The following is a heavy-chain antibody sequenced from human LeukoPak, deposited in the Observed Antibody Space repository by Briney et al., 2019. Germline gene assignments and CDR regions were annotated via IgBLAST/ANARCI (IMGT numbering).Heavy chain of an antibody. CDR1: GFTFSSYA. V-gene: IGHV3-30-3*01. CDR3: ARARKLRYFDWSTSY. D-gene: IGHD3-9*01. J-gene: IGHJ4*02. CDR2: ISYDGSNK. Sequence: GGSLRLSCAASGFTFSSYAMHWVRQAPGKGLERVAVISYDGSNKYYADSVKGRFTISRDNSKNTLYLQMNSLRAEDTAVYYCARARKLRYFDWSTSYWGQGTLVTVSS.